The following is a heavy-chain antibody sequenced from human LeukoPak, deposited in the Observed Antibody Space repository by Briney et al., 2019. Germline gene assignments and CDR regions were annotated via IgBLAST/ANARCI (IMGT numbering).Heavy chain of an antibody. J-gene: IGHJ1*01. D-gene: IGHD5-18*01. CDR2: IIPIFGTA. CDR3: ARGRWGAGSVDTAMVHPFQH. V-gene: IGHV1-69*06. Sequence: ASVKVSCKASGGTFSSYAISWVRQAPGQGLEWMGGIIPIFGTANYAQKFQGRVTITADKSTSTAYMELSSLRSEDTAVYYCARGRWGAGSVDTAMVHPFQHWGQGTLVTVSS. CDR1: GGTFSSYA.